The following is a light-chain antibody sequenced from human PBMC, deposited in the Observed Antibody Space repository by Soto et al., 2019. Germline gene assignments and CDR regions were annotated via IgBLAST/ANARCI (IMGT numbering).Light chain of an antibody. V-gene: IGKV1-9*01. CDR2: AAS. CDR1: QDVSRY. CDR3: QQLNSYAFA. Sequence: DIQLTQSPSFLSASVGDRVTITCRASQDVSRYLAWYQQKPGKAPNLLIYAASTLRSGVPSRFSGSGSETECTLTLSSLQPEDFATYYCQQLNSYAFAFGPGTKVDIK. J-gene: IGKJ3*01.